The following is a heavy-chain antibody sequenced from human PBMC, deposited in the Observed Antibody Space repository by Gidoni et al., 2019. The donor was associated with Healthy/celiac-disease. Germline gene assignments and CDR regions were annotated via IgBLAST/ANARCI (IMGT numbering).Heavy chain of an antibody. CDR2: ISSSRSTI. D-gene: IGHD6-13*01. Sequence: EVQLVASGGGLVQLGGSLRLTCAASGFTSSSYSMNWVRQAPGKGLEWVSYISSSRSTIYYADSVKGRFTISRDNAKNSLYLQMNSLRDEDTAVYYCARSYSSSWYRDLDPWGQGTLVTVSS. J-gene: IGHJ5*02. V-gene: IGHV3-48*02. CDR3: ARSYSSSWYRDLDP. CDR1: GFTSSSYS.